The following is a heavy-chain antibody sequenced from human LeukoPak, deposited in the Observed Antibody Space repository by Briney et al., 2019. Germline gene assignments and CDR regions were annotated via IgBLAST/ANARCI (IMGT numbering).Heavy chain of an antibody. CDR2: IYDSGST. J-gene: IGHJ3*02. CDR1: GGSTSSSTYF. CDR3: ATHRRSGSGGSENAFEI. Sequence: SETLSLTCTVSGGSTSSSTYFWDWIRQPPGKGLEWIGNIYDSGSTHYNPSLKSRVTISVDTSKNQFSLKLNSVTAADTAVYYCATHRRSGSGGSENAFEIWGLGAMVTVSS. D-gene: IGHD5-12*01. V-gene: IGHV4-39*01.